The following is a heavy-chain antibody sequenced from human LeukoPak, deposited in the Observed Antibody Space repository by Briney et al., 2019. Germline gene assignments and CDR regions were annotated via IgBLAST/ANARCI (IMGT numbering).Heavy chain of an antibody. D-gene: IGHD6-6*01. J-gene: IGHJ4*02. V-gene: IGHV3-21*01. CDR3: ARVDAALDY. Sequence: PGGSLRLSCAASRFTFSNYSMNWVRQAPGKVLEWVSSISRGSGHIYYADSVKGRFTISRDNARNSLYLQMNSLRAEDTAIYYCARVDAALDYWGQGTLVTVSS. CDR1: RFTFSNYS. CDR2: ISRGSGHI.